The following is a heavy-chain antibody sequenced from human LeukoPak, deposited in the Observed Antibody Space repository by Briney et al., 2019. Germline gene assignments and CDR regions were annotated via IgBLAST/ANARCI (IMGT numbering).Heavy chain of an antibody. Sequence: GASVKVSCKSSGYTFTSYGIIWVRQAPGQGLEWMGWISAYNGNTNYAQKLQGRVTMTTDTSTSTAYMELRSLRSDDTAVYYCASGAEYYDFWSGYFDYWGQGTLVTVSS. J-gene: IGHJ4*02. CDR3: ASGAEYYDFWSGYFDY. D-gene: IGHD3-3*01. CDR2: ISAYNGNT. CDR1: GYTFTSYG. V-gene: IGHV1-18*01.